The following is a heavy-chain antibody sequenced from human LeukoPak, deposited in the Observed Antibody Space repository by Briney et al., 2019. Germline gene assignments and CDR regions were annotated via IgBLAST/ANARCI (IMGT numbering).Heavy chain of an antibody. CDR3: ARERAAAGAQYYYYGMDV. CDR1: GGTFSSYA. V-gene: IGHV1-69*04. J-gene: IGHJ6*02. Sequence: SVKVSCKASGGTFSSYAISWVRQAPGQGLEWMGRIIPILGIANYAQKFQGRVTITADKSTSTAYMELSSLRSEDTAVYYCARERAAAGAQYYYYGMDVWGQGTTVTVSS. D-gene: IGHD6-13*01. CDR2: IIPILGIA.